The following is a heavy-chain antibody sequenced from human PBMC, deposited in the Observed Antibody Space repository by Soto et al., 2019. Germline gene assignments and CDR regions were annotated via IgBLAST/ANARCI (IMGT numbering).Heavy chain of an antibody. D-gene: IGHD3-3*01. Sequence: ASVKVSCKDSGYTFNSYGSSWVRQAHGQGLEWMGWISAYNGNTNYAQKLQGRVTMTTDTSTSTAYMELRSLRSDDTAVYYCARGITIFGVVIIEELDYWGQGTLVTVSS. CDR1: GYTFNSYG. CDR2: ISAYNGNT. V-gene: IGHV1-18*01. J-gene: IGHJ4*02. CDR3: ARGITIFGVVIIEELDY.